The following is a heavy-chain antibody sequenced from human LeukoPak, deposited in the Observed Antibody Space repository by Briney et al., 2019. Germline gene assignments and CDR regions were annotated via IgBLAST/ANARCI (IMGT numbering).Heavy chain of an antibody. CDR2: ITWNSAPI. V-gene: IGHV3-9*01. CDR1: GFSFDDYA. D-gene: IGHD2-2*01. Sequence: GRSLRLSCAASGFSFDDYAMHWVRQVPGKGLEWVSGITWNSAPIGYADSVKGRFTISRDNSKNSLYLQMNSLRAEDTAVYYCARVYCFSTSCYHFDYWGQGTLVTVSS. CDR3: ARVYCFSTSCYHFDY. J-gene: IGHJ4*02.